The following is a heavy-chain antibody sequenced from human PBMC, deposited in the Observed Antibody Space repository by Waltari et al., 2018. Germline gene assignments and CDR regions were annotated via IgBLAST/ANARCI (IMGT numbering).Heavy chain of an antibody. D-gene: IGHD6-19*01. J-gene: IGHJ2*01. V-gene: IGHV3-64*07. CDR2: ISDNGGST. CDR3: ARELGGWSYFDL. CDR1: GFRFSSYS. Sequence: EVQLVESGGGLVQPGGSLRLSCIASGFRFSSYSMHWVRQAPGKGLEYGSAISDNGGSTSYADSVKDRCTISRDNSKNTLYLHLGSLTAEDMGVYYCARELGGWSYFDLWGRGTLVTVSS.